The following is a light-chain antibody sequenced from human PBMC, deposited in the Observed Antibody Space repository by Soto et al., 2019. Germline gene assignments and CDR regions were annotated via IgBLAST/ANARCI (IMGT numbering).Light chain of an antibody. V-gene: IGKV1-27*01. CDR2: AVS. CDR1: QGIRNY. J-gene: IGKJ1*01. Sequence: DIQMTQSPSSLSASVGDRVTITCRASQGIRNYLACYQQKPGKVPKLLIYAVSNLQSGVPSRFSGSGSGTDFTLIINNLHPEDVATYYCQKYNSAPWTFGQGTKVEIK. CDR3: QKYNSAPWT.